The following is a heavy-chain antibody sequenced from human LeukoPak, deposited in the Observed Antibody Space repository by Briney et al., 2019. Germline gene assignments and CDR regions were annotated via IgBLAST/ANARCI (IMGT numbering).Heavy chain of an antibody. V-gene: IGHV3-7*03. J-gene: IGHJ4*02. D-gene: IGHD3-3*01. CDR1: GFTFSSYW. CDR2: IKKDGSEK. Sequence: GGSLRLSCTASGFTFSSYWMSWVRQAPGKGLEWVANIKKDGSEKYYVDSVKGRFTISRDNAKTSLYLQMNSLRTEDTALYYCVKVRFDNSAHFDYWGQGTLVTVSS. CDR3: VKVRFDNSAHFDY.